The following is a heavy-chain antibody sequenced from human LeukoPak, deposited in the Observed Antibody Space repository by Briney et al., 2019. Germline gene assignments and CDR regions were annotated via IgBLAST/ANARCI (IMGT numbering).Heavy chain of an antibody. CDR3: AQNQWIQLWFAY. V-gene: IGHV3-7*01. J-gene: IGHJ4*02. D-gene: IGHD5-18*01. CDR2: IKQDGSEK. Sequence: GGSLRLTCAASGFTFSSYWMSWVRQAPGKGLEWVANIKQDGSEKYYVDSVKGRFTISRDNAKNLLYLQMNSLRAEDTAVYYCAQNQWIQLWFAYWGQGTLVTVSS. CDR1: GFTFSSYW.